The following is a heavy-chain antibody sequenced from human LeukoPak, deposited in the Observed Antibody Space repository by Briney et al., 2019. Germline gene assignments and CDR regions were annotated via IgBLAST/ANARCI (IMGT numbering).Heavy chain of an antibody. CDR1: GGSISNYY. CDR2: IYYSGST. J-gene: IGHJ4*02. V-gene: IGHV4-59*08. D-gene: IGHD1-26*01. Sequence: SETLSPTCTVSGGSISNYYWAWIRQPPGKGLQWLGYIYYSGSTNYTPSLESRVTISVDTSKNQFSLRLTSVTAADTAVYYCARHRYYDPFDYWGQGTLVTVSS. CDR3: ARHRYYDPFDY.